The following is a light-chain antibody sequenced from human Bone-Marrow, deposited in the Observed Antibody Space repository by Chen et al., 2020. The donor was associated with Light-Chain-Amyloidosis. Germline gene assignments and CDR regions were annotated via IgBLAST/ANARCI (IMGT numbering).Light chain of an antibody. CDR3: QQYYSNPKT. V-gene: IGKV4-1*01. CDR2: WAS. J-gene: IGKJ1*01. CDR1: QSVLHSSNNKNY. Sequence: DIVMTQSPDSLAVSLGERATINCKSSQSVLHSSNNKNYLAGYQQKPGQPPKLLIYWASTRESGVPDRFSGSGSGTDFTLTISSLQAEDVAVYYCQQYYSNPKTFGQGTKVEIK.